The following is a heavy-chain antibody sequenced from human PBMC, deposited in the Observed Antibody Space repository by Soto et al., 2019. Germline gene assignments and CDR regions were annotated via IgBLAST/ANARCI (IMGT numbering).Heavy chain of an antibody. CDR3: ARGPIAARLFRTSGGFWFDP. V-gene: IGHV1-3*01. CDR2: INAGNGNT. CDR1: GYTFTSYA. J-gene: IGHJ5*02. D-gene: IGHD6-6*01. Sequence: GASVKVSCKASGYTFTSYAMHWVRQAPGQRLEWMGWINAGNGNTKYSQKFQGRVTITRDTSASTAYMELSSLRSEDTAVYYCARGPIAARLFRTSGGFWFDPWGQGTLVTVSS.